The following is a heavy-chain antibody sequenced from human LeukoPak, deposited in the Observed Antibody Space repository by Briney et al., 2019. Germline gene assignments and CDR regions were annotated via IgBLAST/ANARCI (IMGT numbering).Heavy chain of an antibody. CDR1: GGSISSYY. D-gene: IGHD6-19*01. CDR3: ARGAQDSGGWYLNWFDP. J-gene: IGHJ5*02. Sequence: PSETLSLTCTVSGGSISSYYWSWIRQPPGKGLEWIGYIYYSGSTNYNPSLKSRVTISVDTSKNQFSLKLSSVTAADTAVYYCARGAQDSGGWYLNWFDPWGQGTLVTVSS. V-gene: IGHV4-59*08. CDR2: IYYSGST.